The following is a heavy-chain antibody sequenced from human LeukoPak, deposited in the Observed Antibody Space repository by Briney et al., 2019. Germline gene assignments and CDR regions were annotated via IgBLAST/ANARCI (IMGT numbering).Heavy chain of an antibody. J-gene: IGHJ4*02. CDR3: ARKSLLFESQYFDY. CDR2: ISSSGSTI. CDR1: GFTFSSYE. Sequence: PGGSLRLSCAASGFTFSSYEMNWVRQAPGKGLEWVSYISSSGSTIYYADSVKGRFTISRDNAKNSLYLQMNSLRAEDTAVYYCARKSLLFESQYFDYWGQGTLVTVSS. V-gene: IGHV3-48*03. D-gene: IGHD2-21*01.